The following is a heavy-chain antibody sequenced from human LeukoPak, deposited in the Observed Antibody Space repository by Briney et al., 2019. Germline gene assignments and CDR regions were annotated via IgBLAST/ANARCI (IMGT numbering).Heavy chain of an antibody. CDR2: TYYRSKWYN. CDR1: GDSVSSNSAA. J-gene: IGHJ6*02. CDR3: AVGCRSCYPHYGMDA. V-gene: IGHV6-1*01. D-gene: IGHD2-15*01. Sequence: SQTLSLTCAISGDSVSSNSAAWNWIRQSPSRGLEWLGRTYYRSKWYNDYAVSVKSRITIYPDTSKNQFSLQLNSVTPEDTAVYYCAVGCRSCYPHYGMDAWGQGNTVTVSS.